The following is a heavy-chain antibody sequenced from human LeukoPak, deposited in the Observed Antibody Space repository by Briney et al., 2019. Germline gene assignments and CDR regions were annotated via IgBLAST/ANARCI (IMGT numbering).Heavy chain of an antibody. J-gene: IGHJ4*02. V-gene: IGHV3-74*01. D-gene: IGHD2-8*02. CDR3: ARERGGVIDPIDS. CDR2: ISPDGSST. CDR1: GFTFTTYW. Sequence: PGGSLRLSCAASGFTFTTYWMHWVRQVPGKGLVWISRISPDGSSTAYADSVKGRLTISRGNARNTLEVQMNSLRVEDTAVYYCARERGGVIDPIDSWGQGILVTVSS.